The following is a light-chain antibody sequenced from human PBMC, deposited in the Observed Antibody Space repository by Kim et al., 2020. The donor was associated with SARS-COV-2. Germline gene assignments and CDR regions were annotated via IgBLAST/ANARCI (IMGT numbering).Light chain of an antibody. Sequence: SYELTQPPSVSVAPGKTARITCAGDTFPNKNAYWYQQKPGQAPVLVIYNDSERPSGIPERFSGSSSGNTVTLTISGVQAGDEADYYCQAADSSGLYVVFGGGTQLTVL. V-gene: IGLV3-25*02. CDR2: NDS. CDR3: QAADSSGLYVV. J-gene: IGLJ3*02. CDR1: TFPNKN.